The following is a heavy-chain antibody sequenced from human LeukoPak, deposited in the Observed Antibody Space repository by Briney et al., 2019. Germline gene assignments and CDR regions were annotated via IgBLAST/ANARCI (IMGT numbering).Heavy chain of an antibody. CDR2: INHSGST. CDR3: ARPSSWYQNFAFDI. J-gene: IGHJ3*02. CDR1: GGSFSGYY. V-gene: IGHV4-34*01. Sequence: PSETLSLTCAVYGGSFSGYYWSWIRQPPGKGLEWIGEINHSGSTNYNPSLKSRVTISVDTSKNQFSLKLSSVTAADTAVYYCARPSSWYQNFAFDIWGQGTMVTVSS. D-gene: IGHD6-13*01.